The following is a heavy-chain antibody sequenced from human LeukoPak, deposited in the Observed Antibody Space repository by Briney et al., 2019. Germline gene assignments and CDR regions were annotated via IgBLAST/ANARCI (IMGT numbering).Heavy chain of an antibody. Sequence: ASVKVSCKASGGTFSSYAISWVRQAPGQGLEWMGGIIPIFGTANYAQKFQGRVTITADESTSTAYMELNSLRSEDTAVYYCARVSTIYYYGSGSYNYWGQGTLVTVSS. J-gene: IGHJ4*02. CDR3: ARVSTIYYYGSGSYNY. V-gene: IGHV1-69*01. CDR2: IIPIFGTA. CDR1: GGTFSSYA. D-gene: IGHD3-10*01.